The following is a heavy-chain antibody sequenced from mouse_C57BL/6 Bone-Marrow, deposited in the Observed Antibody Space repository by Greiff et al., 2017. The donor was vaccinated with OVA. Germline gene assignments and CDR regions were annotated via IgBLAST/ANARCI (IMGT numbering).Heavy chain of an antibody. V-gene: IGHV3-6*01. CDR3: ARRGRIYYGYDECAD. Sequence: EVQRVESGPGLVKPSQSLSLTCSVTGYSTTSGYYWNCIRQFPGNKLEWMGYISYDGSNNYNPSLKNRISISRDTSKNQFFLKLNSVTTEDTATYYSARRGRIYYGYDECADWGQGTLVTVSA. D-gene: IGHD2-2*01. CDR2: ISYDGSN. CDR1: GYSTTSGYY. J-gene: IGHJ3*01.